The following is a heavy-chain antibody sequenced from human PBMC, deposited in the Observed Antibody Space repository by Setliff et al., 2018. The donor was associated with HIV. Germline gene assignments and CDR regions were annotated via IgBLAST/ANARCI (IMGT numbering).Heavy chain of an antibody. Sequence: PSETLSLTCTLSGGSISSYYWSWIRQPPGKGLEWIGEIDHSGSTNNNPSLKSRLTISVDTSKKQFSLRLTSLTAADTAVYFCARFSSTGWRRAFDVWGQGTKVTVSS. CDR3: ARFSSTGWRRAFDV. CDR2: IDHSGST. CDR1: GGSISSYY. V-gene: IGHV4-34*01. D-gene: IGHD6-19*01. J-gene: IGHJ3*01.